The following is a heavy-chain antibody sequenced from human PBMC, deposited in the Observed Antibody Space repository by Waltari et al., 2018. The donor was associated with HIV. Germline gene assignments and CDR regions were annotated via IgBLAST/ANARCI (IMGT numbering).Heavy chain of an antibody. V-gene: IGHV4-38-2*01. J-gene: IGHJ5*02. CDR1: GYSSSGGYY. Sequence: QVQLQESGPGLVEPSETLSLTCAVSGYSSSGGYYWDWVRQPPGKGLEWSGSIYHSGSTDYNSSLKRRVIISVDTAKNQFSLRLNSVTAADTAVYYCARRAVAGTNWFDPWGQGTLVTVPS. CDR3: ARRAVAGTNWFDP. D-gene: IGHD6-19*01. CDR2: IYHSGST.